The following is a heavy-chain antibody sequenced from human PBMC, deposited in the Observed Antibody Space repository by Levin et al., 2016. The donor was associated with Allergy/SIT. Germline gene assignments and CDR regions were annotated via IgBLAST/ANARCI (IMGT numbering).Heavy chain of an antibody. V-gene: IGHV4-59*01. CDR2: IYYSGST. CDR3: ARVKLYGGKIFDY. Sequence: WIRQPPGKGLEWIGYIYYSGSTNYNPSLKSRVTISVDTSKNQFSLKLSSVTAADTAVYYCARVKLYGGKIFDYWGQGTLVTVSS. J-gene: IGHJ4*02. D-gene: IGHD4-23*01.